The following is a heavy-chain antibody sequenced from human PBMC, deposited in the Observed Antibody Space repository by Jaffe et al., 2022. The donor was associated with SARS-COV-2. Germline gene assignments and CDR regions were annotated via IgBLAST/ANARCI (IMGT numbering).Heavy chain of an antibody. D-gene: IGHD6-13*01. CDR3: ARESGSSWSSDAFDI. V-gene: IGHV1-2*06. J-gene: IGHJ3*02. CDR1: GYTFTDYY. Sequence: QVQLVQSGAEVKKPGASVKVSCKASGYTFTDYYLHWVRQAPGQGLEWMGRINPNSGGANYAQRFQGRVTMTRDTSISTAYMELSGLRSDGTAIYYCARESGSSWSSDAFDIWGQGTIVTVSS. CDR2: INPNSGGA.